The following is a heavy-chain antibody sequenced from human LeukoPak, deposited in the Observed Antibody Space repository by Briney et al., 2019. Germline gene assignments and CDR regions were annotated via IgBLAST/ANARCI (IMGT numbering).Heavy chain of an antibody. CDR3: ARGSLYSNSGMDV. Sequence: GGSLRLSCAASGFTFSSDSMNWVLQAPGKGLEWGSSISSSSRYIYYADSVKGRFTISRDNAKNSLHLQMNSLRAEDTAVYYCARGSLYSNSGMDVWGQGPRSPSP. J-gene: IGHJ6*02. CDR2: ISSSSRYI. D-gene: IGHD4-11*01. V-gene: IGHV3-21*01. CDR1: GFTFSSDS.